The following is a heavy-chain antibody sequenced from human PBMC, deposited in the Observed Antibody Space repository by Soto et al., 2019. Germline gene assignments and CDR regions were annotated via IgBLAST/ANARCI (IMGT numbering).Heavy chain of an antibody. D-gene: IGHD6-6*01. Sequence: PGGSLRLSCAASGFTFSSYSMNWVRQAPGKGLEWVSSISSSSSYIYYADSVKGRFTISRDNAKNSLYLQMNSLRAEDTAVYYCARDSHSSSSAAFDYWGQGTLVTVSS. J-gene: IGHJ4*02. CDR1: GFTFSSYS. V-gene: IGHV3-21*01. CDR2: ISSSSSYI. CDR3: ARDSHSSSSAAFDY.